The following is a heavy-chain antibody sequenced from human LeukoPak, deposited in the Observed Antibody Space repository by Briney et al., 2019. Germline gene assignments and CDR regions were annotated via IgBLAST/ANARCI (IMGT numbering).Heavy chain of an antibody. Sequence: GSLRLSCAASGFTVSSNYMSWVRQAPGKGLEWVSVIYSGGSTYYADSVKGRFTISRDDSKNTLYLQMNSLRAEDTAMYYCATDGLTGTTDGTLESWGQGTLVTVSS. CDR1: GFTVSSNY. J-gene: IGHJ4*02. CDR3: ATDGLTGTTDGTLES. D-gene: IGHD1-20*01. CDR2: IYSGGST. V-gene: IGHV3-53*05.